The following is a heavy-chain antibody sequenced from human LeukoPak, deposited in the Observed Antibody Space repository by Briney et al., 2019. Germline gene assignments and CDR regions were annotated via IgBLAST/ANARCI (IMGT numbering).Heavy chain of an antibody. D-gene: IGHD1-26*01. CDR1: EYTFTSYY. CDR2: INPSGGST. V-gene: IGHV1-46*01. Sequence: ASVKVSCKASEYTFTSYYMHWVRQAPGQGLEWMGIINPSGGSTSYAQKFQGRVTMTRDTSTSTVYMELSSLRSEDTAVYYCARVRIVGVSYYYYGMDVWGQGTTVTVSS. J-gene: IGHJ6*02. CDR3: ARVRIVGVSYYYYGMDV.